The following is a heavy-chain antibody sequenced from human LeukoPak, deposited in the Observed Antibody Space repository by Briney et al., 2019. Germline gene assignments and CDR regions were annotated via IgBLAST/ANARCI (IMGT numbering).Heavy chain of an antibody. Sequence: PGGSLRLSCAASGFTFSSYAMSWVRQAPGKGLEWVSAISGSGGSTYYADSVKGRFTISRDNSKNTLYLQMNSLRAEDTAVYYCAKYPNMCGGDCYPLLDYWGQGTLVTVSS. J-gene: IGHJ4*02. CDR1: GFTFSSYA. CDR2: ISGSGGST. D-gene: IGHD2-21*01. CDR3: AKYPNMCGGDCYPLLDY. V-gene: IGHV3-23*01.